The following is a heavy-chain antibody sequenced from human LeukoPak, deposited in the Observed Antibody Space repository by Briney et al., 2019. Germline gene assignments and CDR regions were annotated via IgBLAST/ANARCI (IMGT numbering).Heavy chain of an antibody. CDR3: ARTKGRAVGQTAFQY. V-gene: IGHV4-39*07. Sequence: PSETLSLTCTVSGASFSNDYHWGWIRQSPGQGLEWIGTMGYGGRTYFSPSLKSRVSLSIDMSRTYFSLILKSVSAADTAVYYCARTKGRAVGQTAFQYWGQGTLVTVSA. D-gene: IGHD1-26*01. CDR1: GASFSNDYH. CDR2: MGYGGRT. J-gene: IGHJ4*02.